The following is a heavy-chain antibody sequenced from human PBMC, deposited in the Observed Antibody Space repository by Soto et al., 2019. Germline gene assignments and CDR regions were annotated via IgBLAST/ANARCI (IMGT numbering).Heavy chain of an antibody. V-gene: IGHV1-69*02. Sequence: QVQLVQSGAEVKKPGSSVKVSCKASGGTFSSYTISWVRQAPGQGLEWMGRIIPILGIANYAQKFQGRVTITADKSTCTAYMELSSLRSEDTAEYYCVRVPGPYCSSTSCYGRWFDPWGQGTLVTVSS. D-gene: IGHD2-2*01. CDR3: VRVPGPYCSSTSCYGRWFDP. J-gene: IGHJ5*02. CDR2: IIPILGIA. CDR1: GGTFSSYT.